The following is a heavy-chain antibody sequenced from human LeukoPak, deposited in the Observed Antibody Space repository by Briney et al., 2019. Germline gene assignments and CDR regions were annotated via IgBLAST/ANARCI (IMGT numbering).Heavy chain of an antibody. Sequence: ASVKVSCKAYGYTFTGYYMHWVRQAPGQGLEWMGQINPNSGGTNYAQKFQGRVTMTRDTSISTAYMELSRLRSDDPAVYYCAGWGLSYDSSGYPIDYWGQRTLVTVSS. CDR3: AGWGLSYDSSGYPIDY. J-gene: IGHJ4*02. D-gene: IGHD3-22*01. CDR2: INPNSGGT. CDR1: GYTFTGYY. V-gene: IGHV1-2*06.